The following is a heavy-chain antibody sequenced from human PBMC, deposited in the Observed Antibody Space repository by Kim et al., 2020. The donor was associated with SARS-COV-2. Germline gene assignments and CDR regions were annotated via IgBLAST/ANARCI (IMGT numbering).Heavy chain of an antibody. Sequence: SETLSLTCTVSGGSISSGGYYWSWIRQHPGKGLEWIGYIYYSGSTYYNPSLKSRVTISVDTSKNQFSLKLSSVTAADTAVYYCASSRGEYYCSGGSCYFDWAINDAFDIWGQGTMVTVSS. J-gene: IGHJ3*02. CDR1: GGSISSGGYY. D-gene: IGHD2-15*01. V-gene: IGHV4-31*03. CDR3: ASSRGEYYCSGGSCYFDWAINDAFDI. CDR2: IYYSGST.